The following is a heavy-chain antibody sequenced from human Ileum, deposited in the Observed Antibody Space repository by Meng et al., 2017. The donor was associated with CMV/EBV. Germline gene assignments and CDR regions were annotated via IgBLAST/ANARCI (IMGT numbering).Heavy chain of an antibody. D-gene: IGHD4-23*01. CDR1: GGSISSGVYY. CDR2: LDSSGAT. V-gene: IGHV4-61*02. CDR3: ARGRPYGGFFDY. Sequence: QAQPQESGPGLVKPSQTLSLTCTVSGGSISSGVYYWSWIRQPAGKALECIGCLDSSGATHYNPSLKSRVTISRDTSKNQFSLMMTSVAAADTALYYCARGRPYGGFFDYWGQGTVVTVSS. J-gene: IGHJ4*02.